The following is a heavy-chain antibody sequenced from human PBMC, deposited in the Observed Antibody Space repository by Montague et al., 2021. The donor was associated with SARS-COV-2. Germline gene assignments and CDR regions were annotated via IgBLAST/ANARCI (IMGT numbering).Heavy chain of an antibody. V-gene: IGHV2-5*02. D-gene: IGHD3-9*01. CDR2: IYWDDDK. J-gene: IGHJ4*02. CDR1: GFSLTTSGVG. Sequence: PALVTPTQTLTLTCAFSGFSLTTSGVGVGWIRQPPGKALEWLALIYWDDDKRYSPSLRSRLTITKDTSKNQVVLTMTHMDPVDTATYYCAQSTDVLRYFDWTYKMRGFDYWGQGTLVTVSS. CDR3: AQSTDVLRYFDWTYKMRGFDY.